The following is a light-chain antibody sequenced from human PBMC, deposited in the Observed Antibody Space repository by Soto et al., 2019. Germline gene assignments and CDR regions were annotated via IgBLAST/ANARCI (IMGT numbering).Light chain of an antibody. CDR3: AAWDDSLNGYWV. J-gene: IGLJ3*02. CDR1: SSNIGAGYD. Sequence: QSVLTQPPSVSGAPGQRVTISCTGSSSNIGAGYDVHWYQQLPGTAPKLLIYGNSNRPSGVPDRFSGSKSGTSASLAISGLQSEDEADYYCAAWDDSLNGYWVFGGGTKLTVL. CDR2: GNS. V-gene: IGLV1-40*01.